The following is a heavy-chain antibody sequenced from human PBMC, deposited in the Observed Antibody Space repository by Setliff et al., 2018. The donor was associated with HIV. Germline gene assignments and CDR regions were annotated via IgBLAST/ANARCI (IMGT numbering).Heavy chain of an antibody. D-gene: IGHD3-22*01. CDR3: ARGRTYDSSGYIGNWFDP. V-gene: IGHV1-18*01. J-gene: IGHJ5*02. CDR2: ISAYNGNT. CDR1: GYSFSSYG. Sequence: ASVKVSCKASGYSFSSYGISWVRQAPGQGLEWMGWISAYNGNTHYAQKLQGRVTITADESTSTAYVELRSLRLDDTAVYFCARGRTYDSSGYIGNWFDPWGQGTLVTVSS.